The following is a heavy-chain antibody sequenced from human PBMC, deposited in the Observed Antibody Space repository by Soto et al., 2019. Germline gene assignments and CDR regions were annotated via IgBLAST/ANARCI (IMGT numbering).Heavy chain of an antibody. D-gene: IGHD3-3*01. CDR1: GLTFSSNA. CDR3: ARDKSAFGVASHFDY. V-gene: IGHV3-30-3*01. Sequence: GGSLRLSCAASGLTFSSNAMHWVRQAPGKGLEWVAVISYDGSNKYYGDSVKGRLTISRDNSKNTLFLQMNSLRAEDTAVYYCARDKSAFGVASHFDYWGQGTLVTVSS. CDR2: ISYDGSNK. J-gene: IGHJ4*02.